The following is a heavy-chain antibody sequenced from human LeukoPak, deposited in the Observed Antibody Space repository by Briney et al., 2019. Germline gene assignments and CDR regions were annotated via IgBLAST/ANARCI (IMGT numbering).Heavy chain of an antibody. J-gene: IGHJ4*02. Sequence: GGSLRLSCAASGFSFSSYAMHWVRQAPGKGLEWVAVISYDGSNKYYADSVKGRFTISRDNSKNTLYLQMNSLRAEDTAVYYCARVSVPDYWGQGTLVTVSS. CDR3: ARVSVPDY. CDR1: GFSFSSYA. CDR2: ISYDGSNK. V-gene: IGHV3-30-3*01.